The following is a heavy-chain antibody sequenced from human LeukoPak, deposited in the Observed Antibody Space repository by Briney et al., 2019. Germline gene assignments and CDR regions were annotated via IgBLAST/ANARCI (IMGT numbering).Heavy chain of an antibody. Sequence: SETLSLTCAVSGYSISSGYYWGWIRQPPGTGLEWIGSIYHSGSTYYNPSLKSRVPISVDTSTNQFSRKLSSVTAADTAVYYCARLILGITVTTPDYWGQGTLVTVSS. CDR3: ARLILGITVTTPDY. CDR2: IYHSGST. CDR1: GYSISSGYY. J-gene: IGHJ4*02. D-gene: IGHD4-11*01. V-gene: IGHV4-38-2*01.